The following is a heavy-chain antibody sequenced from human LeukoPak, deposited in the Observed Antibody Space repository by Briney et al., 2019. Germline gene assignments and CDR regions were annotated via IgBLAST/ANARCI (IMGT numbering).Heavy chain of an antibody. CDR1: GGSISSGGYY. V-gene: IGHV4-30-4*01. CDR2: IYYSGST. CDR3: ARGYSLDY. Sequence: SETLSLTCTVSGGSISSGGYYWSWIRQPPGKGLEWIGYIYYSGSTYYTPSLRGRVTISVDTSKNQFSLNLSSVTAADTAVYYCARGYSLDYWGRGTLVTVSS. D-gene: IGHD5-18*01. J-gene: IGHJ4*02.